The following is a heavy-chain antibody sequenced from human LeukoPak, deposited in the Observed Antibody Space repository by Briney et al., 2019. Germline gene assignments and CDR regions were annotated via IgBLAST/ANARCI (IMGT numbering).Heavy chain of an antibody. Sequence: ASVKVSCKASGYTFTSYGISWVRQAPGQGLEWMGWISAYNGNTNYAQKLQGGVAMTTDTSTSTAYMELRSLRSDDTAVYYCARLVVVPAAILPDYWGQGTLVTVSS. J-gene: IGHJ4*02. CDR3: ARLVVVPAAILPDY. CDR1: GYTFTSYG. CDR2: ISAYNGNT. D-gene: IGHD2-2*01. V-gene: IGHV1-18*04.